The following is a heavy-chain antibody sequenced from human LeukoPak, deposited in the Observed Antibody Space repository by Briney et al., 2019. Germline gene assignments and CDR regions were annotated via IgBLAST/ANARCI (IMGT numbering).Heavy chain of an antibody. Sequence: ASETLSLTCTVSGGSISSSSYYWGWLRQPPGKGLEWIGSIYYSGSTYYNPSLKSRVTISVDTSKNQFSLKLNSVTAADTAVYYCARVDGSCSGGSCPSGNWFDPWGQGTLVTVSS. D-gene: IGHD2-15*01. CDR1: GGSISSSSYY. CDR3: ARVDGSCSGGSCPSGNWFDP. J-gene: IGHJ5*02. CDR2: IYYSGST. V-gene: IGHV4-39*01.